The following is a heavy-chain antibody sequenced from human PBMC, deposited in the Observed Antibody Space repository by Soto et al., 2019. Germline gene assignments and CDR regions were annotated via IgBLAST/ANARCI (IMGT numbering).Heavy chain of an antibody. CDR2: INPNSGGT. J-gene: IGHJ1*01. V-gene: IGHV1-2*04. Sequence: QVQLVQSGAEVKKPGASVKVSCKASGYTFTGYYMHWVRQAPGQGLEWMGWINPNSGGTNYAQKCQGWVTMTRDTSISTAYMELSRLRSDDTAVYYCARGNFQHWGQGTLVTVSA. CDR3: ARGNFQH. CDR1: GYTFTGYY.